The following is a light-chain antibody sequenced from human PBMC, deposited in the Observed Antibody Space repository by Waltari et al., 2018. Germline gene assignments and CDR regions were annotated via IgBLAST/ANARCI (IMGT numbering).Light chain of an antibody. CDR2: SNN. J-gene: IGLJ1*01. CDR3: AAWDDSLNGYV. Sequence: QSVLTQPPSASGTPGQRVTISCSGSGSNLGSNRVNWFQQVPGTAPKLLIYSNNQWPSGVPDRFSGSKSGTSASLAISGLQSEDEADYYCAAWDDSLNGYVFGTGTKVTVL. CDR1: GSNLGSNR. V-gene: IGLV1-44*01.